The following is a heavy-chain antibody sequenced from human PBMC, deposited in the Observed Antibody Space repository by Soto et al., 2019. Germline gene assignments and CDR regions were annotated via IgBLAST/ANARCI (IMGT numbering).Heavy chain of an antibody. CDR2: INSNSGTV. Sequence: GGSLRLSCAVSGFIFSSYSMNWVRQAPGKGLEWVSYINSNSGTVYYVDSVKGRFTISRDNAKNSLYLQMNSLRAEDTAVYYCARDRDYREWELLPFDYWGQGTLVTVSS. CDR1: GFIFSSYS. D-gene: IGHD1-26*01. J-gene: IGHJ4*02. CDR3: ARDRDYREWELLPFDY. V-gene: IGHV3-48*01.